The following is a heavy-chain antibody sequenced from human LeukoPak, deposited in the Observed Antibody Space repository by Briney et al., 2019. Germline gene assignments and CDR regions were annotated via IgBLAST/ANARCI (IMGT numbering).Heavy chain of an antibody. CDR3: ARDRGYSDSSGSLDY. V-gene: IGHV3-74*01. J-gene: IGHJ4*02. D-gene: IGHD3-22*01. CDR1: GFTLRNYW. Sequence: PGGSLRLSCVASGFTLRNYWMHWVRQAPGKWLVWVSRISTDGSITTNADSVKGRFTFSRDNAKNTLYLQLNTLRAEDTAVYYCARDRGYSDSSGSLDYWGQGTLVTVSS. CDR2: ISTDGSIT.